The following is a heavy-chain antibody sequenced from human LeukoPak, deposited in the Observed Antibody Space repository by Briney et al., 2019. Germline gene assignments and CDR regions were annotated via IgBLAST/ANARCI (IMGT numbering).Heavy chain of an antibody. CDR2: IKQDGSET. CDR1: GFTSSNYW. V-gene: IGHV3-7*01. D-gene: IGHD5-24*01. J-gene: IGHJ4*02. Sequence: GGSLRLSCAASGFTSSNYWMNWVRQAPGKGLECLANIKQDGSETYYADSVKGRFTISRDNAKNSLYLQMNSLRAEDTAVYYCARETPRRGETRDGYRWGQGTLVTVSS. CDR3: ARETPRRGETRDGYR.